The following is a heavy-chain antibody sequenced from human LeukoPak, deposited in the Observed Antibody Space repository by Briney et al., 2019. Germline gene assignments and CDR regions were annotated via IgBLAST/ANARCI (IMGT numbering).Heavy chain of an antibody. CDR2: IYSGGNT. D-gene: IGHD4-17*01. CDR1: GFTVSSNS. Sequence: GGSLRLSCTVSGFTVSSNSMSWVRQAPGKGLEWVSFIYSGGNTHYSDSVKGRFTISRDNSKNTLYLQMNSMRAEDTAVYYCARRAGEYSHPYDYWGQGTLVTVSS. V-gene: IGHV3-53*01. J-gene: IGHJ4*02. CDR3: ARRAGEYSHPYDY.